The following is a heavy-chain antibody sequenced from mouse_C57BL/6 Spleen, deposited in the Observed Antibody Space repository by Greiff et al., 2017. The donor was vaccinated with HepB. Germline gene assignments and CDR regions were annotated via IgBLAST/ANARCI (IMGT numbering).Heavy chain of an antibody. J-gene: IGHJ2*01. CDR3: TTSFGPHYFDY. CDR2: IDPENGDT. CDR1: GFNIKDDY. Sequence: EVQLQQSGAELVRPGASVKLSCTASGFNIKDDYMHWVKQRPEQGLEWIGWIDPENGDTEYASKFQGKATITADTSSNTAYLQLSSLTSEDTAVYYCTTSFGPHYFDYWGQGTTLTVSS. V-gene: IGHV14-4*01.